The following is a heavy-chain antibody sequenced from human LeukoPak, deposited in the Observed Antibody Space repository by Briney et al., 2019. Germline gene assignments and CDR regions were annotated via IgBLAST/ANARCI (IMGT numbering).Heavy chain of an antibody. CDR2: ISGSGDGT. CDR1: GFIFSSYA. D-gene: IGHD2-2*01. J-gene: IGHJ4*02. V-gene: IGHV3-23*01. CDR3: AKGVGGYCSSTDCRAYDN. Sequence: GGSLRLSCAASGFIFSSYAMNWGRQAPGKGLEWVSAISGSGDGTYYADSVKGRFIVSRDNSKNTLYLQMNNLRAEDSAVYYCAKGVGGYCSSTDCRAYDNWGQGTLVTVSS.